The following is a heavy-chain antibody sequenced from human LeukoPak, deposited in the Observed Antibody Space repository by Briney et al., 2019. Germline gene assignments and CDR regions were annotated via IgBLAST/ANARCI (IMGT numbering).Heavy chain of an antibody. CDR1: GGSISSSIYY. CDR2: VFYNGAT. D-gene: IGHD6-13*01. J-gene: IGHJ4*02. CDR3: ARGLIAAANYFDY. Sequence: SETLSLTCIVSGGSISSSIYYWAWVRQPPGKGLEGIGTVFYNGATQYSPSLRRRVTISIDTSTDQFSLKLTSVTAADTALYYCARGLIAAANYFDYWGQGTLVTVSS. V-gene: IGHV4-39*07.